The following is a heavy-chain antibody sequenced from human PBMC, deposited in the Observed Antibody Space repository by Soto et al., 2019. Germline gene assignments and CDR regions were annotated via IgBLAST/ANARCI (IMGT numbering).Heavy chain of an antibody. CDR3: ARGKNSAFDI. V-gene: IGHV6-1*01. J-gene: IGHJ3*02. CDR1: VDNVFRTDVA. D-gene: IGHD1-7*01. Sequence: PSQTLSLTCAISVDNVFRTDVAWNCVRQSPSRGLEWLGRTYFRSKWNNEYAVSVKSRTTINLDTAKNQLSLQLNSVTPEDSAVYYCARGKNSAFDIWGQGTLVTVSS. CDR2: TYFRSKWNN.